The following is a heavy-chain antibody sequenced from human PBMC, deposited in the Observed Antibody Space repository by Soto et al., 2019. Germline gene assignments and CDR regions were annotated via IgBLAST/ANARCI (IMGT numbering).Heavy chain of an antibody. J-gene: IGHJ5*02. CDR3: ARDRFDYYDSSGYWRFDP. CDR1: GFTFSSYI. CDR2: ISSSSRTI. Sequence: PGGSLRLSCAASGFTFSSYIMNWVRQAPGKGLEWVSYISSSSRTIYYADSVKGRFTISRDNAKNSLYLQMNSLRAEDTAVYYCARDRFDYYDSSGYWRFDPWGQGTLVTVSS. V-gene: IGHV3-48*01. D-gene: IGHD3-22*01.